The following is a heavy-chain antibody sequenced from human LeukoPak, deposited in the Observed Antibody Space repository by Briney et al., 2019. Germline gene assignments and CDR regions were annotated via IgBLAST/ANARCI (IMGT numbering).Heavy chain of an antibody. CDR3: AGNYDILTGYPNWFDP. J-gene: IGHJ5*02. CDR2: ISSSSSTI. CDR1: GFTFSTYS. D-gene: IGHD3-9*01. Sequence: GGSLRLSCAASGFTFSTYSMNWVRQAPGKGLEWVSYISSSSSTIYYADSVKGRFTISRDNAKNSLYLQMNSLRAEDTAVYYCAGNYDILTGYPNWFDPWGQGTLVTVSS. V-gene: IGHV3-48*04.